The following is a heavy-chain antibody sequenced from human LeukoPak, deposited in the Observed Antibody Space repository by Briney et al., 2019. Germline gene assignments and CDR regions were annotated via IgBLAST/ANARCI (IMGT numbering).Heavy chain of an antibody. CDR2: IYYSGST. V-gene: IGHV4-39*01. CDR3: ARRGYCSSTSCYEYWFDP. Sequence: PSETLSLTCTVSGGSISSSSYYWGWIRQPPGKGLEWIGIIYYSGSTYYNPSLRSRLTISVDTSKNQFSLKLSSVTATDTAVYYCARRGYCSSTSCYEYWFDPWGQGTLVTVSS. D-gene: IGHD2-2*01. CDR1: GGSISSSSYY. J-gene: IGHJ5*02.